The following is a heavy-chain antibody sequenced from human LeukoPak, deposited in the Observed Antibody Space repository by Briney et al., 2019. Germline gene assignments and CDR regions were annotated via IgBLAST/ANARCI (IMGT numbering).Heavy chain of an antibody. CDR1: GGSFSGYY. D-gene: IGHD2-8*01. Sequence: SETLSLTCAVYGGSFSGYYWSWIRQPPGKGLEWIGEINHSGSTNYNPSLKSRVTISVDTSKNQFSLKLSSVTAADTAVYYCARGDPLGKQNGYWGQGTLVTVSS. CDR3: ARGDPLGKQNGY. V-gene: IGHV4-34*01. CDR2: INHSGST. J-gene: IGHJ4*02.